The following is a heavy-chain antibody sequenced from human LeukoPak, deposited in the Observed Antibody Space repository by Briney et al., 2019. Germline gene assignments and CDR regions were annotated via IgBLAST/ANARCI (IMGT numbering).Heavy chain of an antibody. CDR1: GYTFTTYD. V-gene: IGHV1-8*01. CDR2: MNPNSGNT. CDR3: ARDSEGAFDI. Sequence: ASVKVSCKASGYTFTTYDINWVRQATGQGLEWMGWMNPNSGNTGYAQKFQGRLTMTRNTSINTAYMELSSLRSEDTAVYYCARDSEGAFDIWGQGTMVTVSS. J-gene: IGHJ3*02. D-gene: IGHD6-13*01.